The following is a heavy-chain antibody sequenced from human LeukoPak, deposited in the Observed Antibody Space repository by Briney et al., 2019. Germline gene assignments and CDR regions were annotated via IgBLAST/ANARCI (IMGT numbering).Heavy chain of an antibody. J-gene: IGHJ4*02. D-gene: IGHD3-22*01. CDR2: IYHTGTT. CDR3: ARRSSSGYYYPFDY. V-gene: IGHV4-59*08. CDR1: GGSISSNY. Sequence: SETLSLTCTVSGGSISSNYWNWIRQPPGKGLEWIGYIYHTGTTNYNPSLKSRVTISVDTSKNQFSLRLTSVTAADTAVYYCARRSSSGYYYPFDYWAREPWSPSPQ.